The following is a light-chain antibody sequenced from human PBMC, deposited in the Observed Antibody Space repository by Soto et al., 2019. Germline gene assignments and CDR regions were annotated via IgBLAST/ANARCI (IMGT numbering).Light chain of an antibody. Sequence: EIVMTQSPATLSVSPGERATLSCRASQSVSSNLAWYQQKPGQAPRLLIYGASTRATGIPARFSGSGSGTVFTLTIISLQSEDFAVYYCQQYNNWPPMAFGQGTKVEIK. CDR2: GAS. CDR1: QSVSSN. J-gene: IGKJ1*01. CDR3: QQYNNWPPMA. V-gene: IGKV3-15*01.